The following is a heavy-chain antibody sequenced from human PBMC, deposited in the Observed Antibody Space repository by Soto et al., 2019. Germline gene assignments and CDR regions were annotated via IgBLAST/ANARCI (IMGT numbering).Heavy chain of an antibody. CDR3: ARGTSWQLPFDY. D-gene: IGHD6-13*01. Sequence: SVILCLTGHVAGGSISIYDGNWIRQSAGKGLEWIGYISYSGSTDYNPSLKSRVTISGDTSKNQFSLKVSSVTAADTAVYYCARGTSWQLPFDYWGHGTLVTVSS. V-gene: IGHV4-59*01. CDR2: ISYSGST. J-gene: IGHJ4*01. CDR1: GGSISIYD.